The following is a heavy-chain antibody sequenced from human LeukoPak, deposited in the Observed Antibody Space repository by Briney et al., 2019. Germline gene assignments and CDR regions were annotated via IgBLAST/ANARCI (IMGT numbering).Heavy chain of an antibody. D-gene: IGHD2-2*03. V-gene: IGHV1-18*01. CDR1: GYTFTSYG. Sequence: GASVKVSCKASGYTFTSYGISWVRQAPGQGLEWMGWISAYNGNTNYAQKLQGRVTMTTDTSTSTAYMELRSLRSDDTAVYYCARLDIVVVPAATPCYYYYMDVWGKGTTVTVSS. J-gene: IGHJ6*03. CDR2: ISAYNGNT. CDR3: ARLDIVVVPAATPCYYYYMDV.